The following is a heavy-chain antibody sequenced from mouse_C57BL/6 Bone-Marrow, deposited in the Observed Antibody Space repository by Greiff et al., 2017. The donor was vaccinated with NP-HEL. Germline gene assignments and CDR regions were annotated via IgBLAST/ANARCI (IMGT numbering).Heavy chain of an antibody. Sequence: QVQPQQPGAELVRPGSSVKLSCKASGYTFTSYWMDWVKQRPGQGLEWIGNIYPSDSETHYNQKFKDKATLTVDKSSSTAYMQLSSLTSEDSAVYYCARETLGWFAYWGQGTLVTVSA. J-gene: IGHJ3*01. CDR3: ARETLGWFAY. CDR1: GYTFTSYW. V-gene: IGHV1-61*01. CDR2: IYPSDSET.